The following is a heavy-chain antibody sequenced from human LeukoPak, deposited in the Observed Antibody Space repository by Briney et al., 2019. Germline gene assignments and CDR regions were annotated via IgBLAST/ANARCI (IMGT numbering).Heavy chain of an antibody. Sequence: ASVKVSCKASGGTFSSYAISWVRQAPGQGLEWMGRIIPILGIANYAQKFQGRVTITADKSTSTAYMELSSLRSEDTAVYYCARAGSSWLNYYYYGMDVWGQGTTVTVSS. CDR3: ARAGSSWLNYYYYGMDV. CDR2: IIPILGIA. CDR1: GGTFSSYA. D-gene: IGHD6-13*01. V-gene: IGHV1-69*04. J-gene: IGHJ6*02.